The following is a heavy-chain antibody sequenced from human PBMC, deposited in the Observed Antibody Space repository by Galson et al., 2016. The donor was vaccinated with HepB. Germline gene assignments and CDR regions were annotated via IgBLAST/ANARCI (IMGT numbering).Heavy chain of an antibody. D-gene: IGHD2-2*01. CDR3: AREERYCSSMRCQNPDYGMDV. J-gene: IGHJ6*02. CDR2: ILYDGSNE. V-gene: IGHV3-30-3*01. CDR1: GFRFSRYG. Sequence: SLRLSCAASGFRFSRYGMHWVRQAPGKGLEWVAMILYDGSNEYYADSVKGRVTISRDNSKNSLYLQMNSLRAEDTAVYFCAREERYCSSMRCQNPDYGMDVWGQGTTVTVSS.